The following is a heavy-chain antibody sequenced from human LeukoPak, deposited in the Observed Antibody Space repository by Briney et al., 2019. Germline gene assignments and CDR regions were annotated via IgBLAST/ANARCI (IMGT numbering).Heavy chain of an antibody. D-gene: IGHD6-13*01. J-gene: IGHJ4*02. CDR3: ASRGRRDSSSWYRPYYFDY. Sequence: GGSLRLSCAASGFTFSDYYMSWIRQAPGKGLEWVSYISSSGSTIYYADSVKGRFTISRDNAKNSLYLQMNSLRAEDTAVYYCASRGRRDSSSWYRPYYFDYWGQGTLVTVSS. CDR1: GFTFSDYY. CDR2: ISSSGSTI. V-gene: IGHV3-11*04.